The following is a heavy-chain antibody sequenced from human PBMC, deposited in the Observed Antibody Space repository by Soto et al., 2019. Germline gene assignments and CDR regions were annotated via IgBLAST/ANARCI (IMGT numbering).Heavy chain of an antibody. CDR1: GGTFSSYT. Sequence: QVQLVQSGAEVKKPGSSVKVSCKASGGTFSSYTISWVRQAPGQGLEWMGRIIPILGIANYAQKFQGRVTITADKSTSTAYRELSSRRSEDTAVYYCARGGGKGGSSGCPPTGCDAFDIWGQGTMVTVSS. J-gene: IGHJ3*02. CDR2: IIPILGIA. V-gene: IGHV1-69*02. D-gene: IGHD6-19*01. CDR3: ARGGGKGGSSGCPPTGCDAFDI.